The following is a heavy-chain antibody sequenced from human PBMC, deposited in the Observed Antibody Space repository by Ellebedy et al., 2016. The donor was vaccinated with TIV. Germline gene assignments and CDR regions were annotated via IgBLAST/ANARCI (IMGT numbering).Heavy chain of an antibody. V-gene: IGHV4-59*08. Sequence: GSLRLSCNVSGGSLSSYYWSWIRQPPGKGLEWIGYIYYSGSTNYNPSLQSRVTISADTSKNQFSLKLSSVTAADTALYYCARQYSSGWYYFDFWGQGALVTVSS. CDR1: GGSLSSYY. D-gene: IGHD6-19*01. CDR2: IYYSGST. J-gene: IGHJ4*02. CDR3: ARQYSSGWYYFDF.